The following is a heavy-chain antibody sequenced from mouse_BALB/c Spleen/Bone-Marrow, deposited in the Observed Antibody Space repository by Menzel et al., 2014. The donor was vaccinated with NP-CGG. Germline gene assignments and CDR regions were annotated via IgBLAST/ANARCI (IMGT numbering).Heavy chain of an antibody. CDR3: ARGGQLGAMDY. CDR2: ISDGGSYT. Sequence: EVQLVESGGGLVKPGGSLKLSCAASGFTFSDYYMYWVRQTPEKRLEWVATISDGGSYTYYPDSVKGRSTISRDNAKNNLYLQMSSLKSEDTAMYYCARGGQLGAMDYWXQGTSVTVSS. CDR1: GFTFSDYY. J-gene: IGHJ4*01. D-gene: IGHD3-2*01. V-gene: IGHV5-4*02.